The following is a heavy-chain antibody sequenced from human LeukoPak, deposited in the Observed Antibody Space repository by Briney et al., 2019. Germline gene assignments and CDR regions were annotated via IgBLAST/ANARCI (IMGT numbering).Heavy chain of an antibody. J-gene: IGHJ4*02. CDR2: IGTAGDT. CDR1: GFTFSSYD. D-gene: IGHD3-16*01. V-gene: IGHV3-13*01. Sequence: GGSLRLSCAASGFTFSSYDMHWVRQATGKGLEWVSAIGTAGDTYYPGSVKGRFTISRDNAKNSLYLQMNSLRAEDTAVYYCASILGPYYFEYWGQGTLVTVSS. CDR3: ASILGPYYFEY.